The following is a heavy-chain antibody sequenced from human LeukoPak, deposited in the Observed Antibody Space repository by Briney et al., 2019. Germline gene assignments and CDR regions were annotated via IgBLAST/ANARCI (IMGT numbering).Heavy chain of an antibody. CDR2: INPNSGGT. CDR1: GYTFTGYY. V-gene: IGHV1-2*06. D-gene: IGHD6-13*01. J-gene: IGHJ5*02. CDR3: ARDRVAAAHFVSHRGWFAP. Sequence: ASVKVSCKASGYTFTGYYMHWVRQAPGQGLEWMGRINPNSGGTNYAQKFQGRVTRTRDTSISPAYMELSRLRSDDTAVYYCARDRVAAAHFVSHRGWFAPWGQGTLVTVSS.